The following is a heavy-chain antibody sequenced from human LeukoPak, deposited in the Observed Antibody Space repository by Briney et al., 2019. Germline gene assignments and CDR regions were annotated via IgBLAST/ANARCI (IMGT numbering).Heavy chain of an antibody. Sequence: GGSLRLSCAASGFTFCSSAMSWVRQAPGKGLEWVSNISGSGSGGSTYYADSVKGRFTISRDNSKNTLYLQMNSLRPEDTAVYYCAKVRFCSGATCYPDDYWGQGTLVTVSS. CDR1: GFTFCSSA. CDR2: ISGSGSGGST. V-gene: IGHV3-23*01. CDR3: AKVRFCSGATCYPDDY. J-gene: IGHJ4*02. D-gene: IGHD2-15*01.